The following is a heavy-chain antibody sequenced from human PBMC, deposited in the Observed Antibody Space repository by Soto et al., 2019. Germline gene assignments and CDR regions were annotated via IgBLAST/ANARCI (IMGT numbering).Heavy chain of an antibody. CDR3: SRDDVYCSGGSCYGVPTDV. J-gene: IGHJ6*04. CDR1: GFTVSSHY. D-gene: IGHD2-15*01. V-gene: IGHV3-66*01. CDR2: IQSGGST. Sequence: EVQLVESGGDLVQPGGSLRLSCAASGFTVSSHYMNWVRQAPGKGLEWVSLIQSGGSTFYADSVKGRFTISRDNSKNTLLRRKNSLRVEDTAMYYCSRDDVYCSGGSCYGVPTDVWGRGTTVTVSS.